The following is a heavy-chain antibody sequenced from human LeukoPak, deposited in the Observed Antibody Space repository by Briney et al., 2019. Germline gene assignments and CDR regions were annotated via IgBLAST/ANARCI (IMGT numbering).Heavy chain of an antibody. CDR3: ARELVPYSGSYFYAFDI. J-gene: IGHJ3*02. V-gene: IGHV3-30-3*01. Sequence: GGSLRLSCAASGFTFSSYAMHWVRQAPGKGLEWVAVISYDGSNKYYADSVKGRFTISRDNSKNTLYLQMNSLRAEDTAVYYCARELVPYSGSYFYAFDIWGQGTMVTVSS. CDR2: ISYDGSNK. D-gene: IGHD1-26*01. CDR1: GFTFSSYA.